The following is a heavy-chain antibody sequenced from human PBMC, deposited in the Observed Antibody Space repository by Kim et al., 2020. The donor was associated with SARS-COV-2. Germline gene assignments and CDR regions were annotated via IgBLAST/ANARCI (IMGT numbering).Heavy chain of an antibody. V-gene: IGHV3-23*01. CDR3: AKKVPGSFFPFDL. D-gene: IGHD3-10*01. Sequence: GGSLRLSCAASGFTFSNFGMSWVRQAPGKGLERVSGISGGGDKTDYADAVKGRCTLSRDNSKNTLHLQMNSLRAEDTAIYYCAKKVPGSFFPFDLWGQGTLVTASS. CDR1: GFTFSNFG. CDR2: ISGGGDKT. J-gene: IGHJ4*02.